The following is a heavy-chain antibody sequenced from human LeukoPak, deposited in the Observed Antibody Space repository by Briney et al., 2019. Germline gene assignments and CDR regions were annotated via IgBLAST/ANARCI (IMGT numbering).Heavy chain of an antibody. D-gene: IGHD6-6*01. V-gene: IGHV3-21*01. Sequence: GGSLRLSCAASGFTFSSYSMNWVRQAPGKGLEWVSYITSSNYRYYADSVKGRFTISRDNAKNSLYLQMNSLRAEDTAVYYCARDLYSSSSGMDVWGQGTTVTVSS. CDR1: GFTFSSYS. CDR2: ITSSNYR. J-gene: IGHJ6*02. CDR3: ARDLYSSSSGMDV.